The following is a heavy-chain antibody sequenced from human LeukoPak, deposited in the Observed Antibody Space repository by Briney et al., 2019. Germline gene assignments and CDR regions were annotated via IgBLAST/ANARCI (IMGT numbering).Heavy chain of an antibody. Sequence: SETLSLTCTVSGGSISSSSYYWGWIRQPPGKGLEWIGSIYYSGSTYYNPSLKSRVTISVDTSKNQFSLKLSSVTTADTAVYYCARDVGWAYFDYWGQGTLVTVSS. CDR2: IYYSGST. J-gene: IGHJ4*02. CDR1: GGSISSSSYY. CDR3: ARDVGWAYFDY. D-gene: IGHD6-19*01. V-gene: IGHV4-39*07.